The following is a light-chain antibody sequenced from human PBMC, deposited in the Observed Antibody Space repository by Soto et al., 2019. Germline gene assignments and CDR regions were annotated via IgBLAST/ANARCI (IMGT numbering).Light chain of an antibody. CDR2: AAS. J-gene: IGKJ4*01. CDR1: QVIFSS. Sequence: IPLTQSPASLSASVGDRVTITCRASQVIFSSLAWFQQEPGKAPKLLIFAASTLQSGVPSRFSGSGSGTDFTLTISSLQPEDFATYYCQQLSGYPLTFGGGTKVEIK. V-gene: IGKV1-9*01. CDR3: QQLSGYPLT.